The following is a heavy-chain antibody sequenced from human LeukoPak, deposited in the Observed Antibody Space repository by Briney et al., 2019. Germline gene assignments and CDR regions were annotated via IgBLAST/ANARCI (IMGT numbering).Heavy chain of an antibody. Sequence: SETLSLTCTVSGGSISSGGYYWSWIRQHPGKGLEWIGYIYYSGSTYYNPSLKSRVTISVDTSKSQFSLKLSSVTAADTAVYYCARKYCSSTSCYAGSIYFDYWGQGTLVTVSS. CDR2: IYYSGST. D-gene: IGHD2-2*01. CDR3: ARKYCSSTSCYAGSIYFDY. V-gene: IGHV4-31*03. CDR1: GGSISSGGYY. J-gene: IGHJ4*02.